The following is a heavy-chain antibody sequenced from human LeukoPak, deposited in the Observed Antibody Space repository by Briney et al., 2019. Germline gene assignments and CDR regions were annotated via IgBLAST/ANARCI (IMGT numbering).Heavy chain of an antibody. CDR1: GFTFSSYE. CDR2: IRSKAYGGTT. J-gene: IGHJ4*02. CDR3: ARVVLAGPPSGRYSYFDY. V-gene: IGHV3-49*04. Sequence: GGSLRLSCAASGFTFSSYEMNWVRQAPGKGLEWVGFIRSKAYGGTTEYAASVKGRFTISRDDSKSSLYLQINSLKTEDTAVYYCARVVLAGPPSGRYSYFDYWGQGTLVTVSS. D-gene: IGHD5-12*01.